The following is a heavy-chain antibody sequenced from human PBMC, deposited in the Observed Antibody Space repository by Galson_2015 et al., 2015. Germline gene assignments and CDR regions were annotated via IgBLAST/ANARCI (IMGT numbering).Heavy chain of an antibody. D-gene: IGHD6-19*01. CDR2: IIPIFGTA. Sequence: SVKVSCKASGGTFSSYAISWVRQAPGQGLEWMGGIIPIFGTANYAQKFQGRVTITADESTSTAYMELSSLRSEDTAVYYCASETGFFEEGGGAVAGYYFDYWGQGTLVTVSS. CDR3: ASETGFFEEGGGAVAGYYFDY. J-gene: IGHJ4*02. CDR1: GGTFSSYA. V-gene: IGHV1-69*13.